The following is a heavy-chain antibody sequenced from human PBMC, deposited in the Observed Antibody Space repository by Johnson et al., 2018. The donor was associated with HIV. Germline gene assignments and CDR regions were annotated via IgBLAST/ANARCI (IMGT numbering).Heavy chain of an antibody. Sequence: VQLVESGGGVVQPGRSLRLSCAASGFTVSSNYMSWVRQAPGKGLEWVSVIYSGGSTYYADSVKGRFTISRDNSKNTLYLQMNSLRAEDTSVYYCARDLVRASHAFDIWGQGTMVTVSS. CDR2: IYSGGST. CDR3: ARDLVRASHAFDI. V-gene: IGHV3-66*01. D-gene: IGHD2-8*02. CDR1: GFTVSSNY. J-gene: IGHJ3*02.